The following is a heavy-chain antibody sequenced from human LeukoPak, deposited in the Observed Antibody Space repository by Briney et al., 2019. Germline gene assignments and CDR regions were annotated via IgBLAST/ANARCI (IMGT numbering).Heavy chain of an antibody. V-gene: IGHV4-61*01. CDR2: IYYSGST. J-gene: IGHJ4*02. CDR3: ARAAYSGSYHSDY. D-gene: IGHD1-26*01. Sequence: SETLSLTCTVSGDSVSNDRYYWTWIRQPPGKGLEWIGYIYYSGSTNYNPSLKSRVTISVDTSKNQFSLKLSSVTAADTAVYYCARAAYSGSYHSDYWGQGTLVTVSS. CDR1: GDSVSNDRYY.